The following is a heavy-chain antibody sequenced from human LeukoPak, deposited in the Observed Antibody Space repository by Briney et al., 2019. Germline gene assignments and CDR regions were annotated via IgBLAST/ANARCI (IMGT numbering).Heavy chain of an antibody. D-gene: IGHD6-13*01. CDR1: GFTFSSYE. V-gene: IGHV3-48*03. CDR3: AREKGSSWYDGPYSLDF. CDR2: ISGSGNDI. J-gene: IGHJ4*02. Sequence: GGSLRLSCAASGFTFSSYEMNWVRQTPGKGLQWVSYISGSGNDIYYADSVKGRVTISRDNAKNSLFLQMNSLRAEDTAVYYCAREKGSSWYDGPYSLDFWGQGTLVTVSS.